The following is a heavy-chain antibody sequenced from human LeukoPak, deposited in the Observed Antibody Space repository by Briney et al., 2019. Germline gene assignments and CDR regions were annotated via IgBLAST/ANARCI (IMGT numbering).Heavy chain of an antibody. D-gene: IGHD6-13*01. CDR1: GFTFSSYG. V-gene: IGHV3-30*18. CDR2: ISYDGSNK. CDR3: AKDLGSSWPKYFQH. J-gene: IGHJ1*01. Sequence: GGSLRLSCAASGFTFSSYGMHWVRQAPGKGLEWVAVISYDGSNKYYADSVKGRFTISRANSKNTLYLQMNSLRAEDTAVYYCAKDLGSSWPKYFQHWGQGTLVTVSS.